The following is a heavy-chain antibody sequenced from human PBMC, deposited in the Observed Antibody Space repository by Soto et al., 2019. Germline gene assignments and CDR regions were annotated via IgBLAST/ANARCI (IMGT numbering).Heavy chain of an antibody. D-gene: IGHD3-22*01. CDR1: GGSISSDDYY. CDR3: ARDLDGLHDDTSGPFPRPG. J-gene: IGHJ1*01. V-gene: IGHV4-30-4*01. CDR2: IHSNGSI. Sequence: SETLSLTCTVSGGSISSDDYYWSWIRQAPGRGLEWIGYIHSNGSIYYNPSLKSRATMSIDTAGNQFSLKVSSVTVADTAVYYCARDLDGLHDDTSGPFPRPGWGQGTLVTVS.